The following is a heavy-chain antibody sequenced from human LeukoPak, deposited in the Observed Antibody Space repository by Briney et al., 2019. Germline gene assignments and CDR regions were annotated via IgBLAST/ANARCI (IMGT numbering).Heavy chain of an antibody. J-gene: IGHJ6*02. CDR3: ARDPVAGYYSYGMDV. Sequence: GGSLRLSCAASGFTFSSYWMHWVRQAPGKGLVWVSRFNSDGSSTSYADSVKGRFTISRDNAKNTLYLQMNSLRAEDTAVYYCARDPVAGYYSYGMDVWGQGTTVTVSS. D-gene: IGHD3-22*01. CDR1: GFTFSSYW. CDR2: FNSDGSST. V-gene: IGHV3-74*01.